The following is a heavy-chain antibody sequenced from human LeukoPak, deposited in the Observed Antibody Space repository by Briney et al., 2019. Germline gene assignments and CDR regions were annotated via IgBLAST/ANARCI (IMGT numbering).Heavy chain of an antibody. CDR3: ARRRYCSSTSCPAGDFQH. CDR2: IHYSGST. CDR1: GGSISSHY. V-gene: IGHV4-59*11. D-gene: IGHD2-2*01. Sequence: SETLYLTCSVSGGSISSHYWSWIRQPPGKGLEWIGYIHYSGSTNSKSSLKSRVTISVDTSKNQFSLKLSSVTAADTAVYYCARRRYCSSTSCPAGDFQHWGQGTLVTVSS. J-gene: IGHJ1*01.